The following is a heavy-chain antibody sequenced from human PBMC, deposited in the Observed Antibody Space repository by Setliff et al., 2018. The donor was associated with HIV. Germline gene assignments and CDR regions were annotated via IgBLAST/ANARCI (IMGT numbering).Heavy chain of an antibody. V-gene: IGHV3-74*01. D-gene: IGHD6-13*01. CDR3: ARGGSNSWSPFDY. CDR1: GFTFSGYW. Sequence: GGSLRLSCAASGFTFSGYWTHWVRQAPGKGLVWVSRINSDGSSTTYADSVKGRFTISRDNAKNTLYLQMNSLRAEGTAVYYCARGGSNSWSPFDYWGQGTLVTVSS. CDR2: INSDGSST. J-gene: IGHJ4*02.